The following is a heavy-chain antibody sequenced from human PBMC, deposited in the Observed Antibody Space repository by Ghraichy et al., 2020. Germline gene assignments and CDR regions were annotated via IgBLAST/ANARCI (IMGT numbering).Heavy chain of an antibody. D-gene: IGHD3-22*01. Sequence: ESLNISCAVYGGSFSGYYWSWIRQPPGKGLEWIGEINHSGSTNYNPSLKSRVTISVDTSKNQFSLKLSSVTAADTAVYYCARGRRITMIVVVGGGMDVWGQGTTVTVSS. CDR3: ARGRRITMIVVVGGGMDV. J-gene: IGHJ6*02. CDR1: GGSFSGYY. V-gene: IGHV4-34*01. CDR2: INHSGST.